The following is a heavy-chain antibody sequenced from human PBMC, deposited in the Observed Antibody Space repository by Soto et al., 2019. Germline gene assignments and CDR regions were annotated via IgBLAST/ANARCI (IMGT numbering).Heavy chain of an antibody. Sequence: SVKVSCKASGGTFSSYAISWVRQAPGQGLEWMGGIIPIFGTANYAQKFQGRVTITADESTSTAHMELSSLRSEDTAVYYCARDGYDSSGSRAEYFQHWGQGTLVTVSS. CDR2: IIPIFGTA. V-gene: IGHV1-69*01. J-gene: IGHJ1*01. D-gene: IGHD3-22*01. CDR3: ARDGYDSSGSRAEYFQH. CDR1: GGTFSSYA.